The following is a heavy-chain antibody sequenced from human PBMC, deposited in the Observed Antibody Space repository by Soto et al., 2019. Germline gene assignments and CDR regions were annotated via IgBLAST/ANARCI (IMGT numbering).Heavy chain of an antibody. Sequence: ASVKVSCKASGYTFTSYYMHWVRQAPGQGLEWMGTINPSGGSTSYAQKFQGRVTMTRDTSTSTVYMELSSLRSEDTAVYYCARDQDGTVTNHIFDFWGQGNLVTVSS. CDR1: GYTFTSYY. J-gene: IGHJ4*02. CDR3: ARDQDGTVTNHIFDF. CDR2: INPSGGST. V-gene: IGHV1-46*03. D-gene: IGHD4-17*01.